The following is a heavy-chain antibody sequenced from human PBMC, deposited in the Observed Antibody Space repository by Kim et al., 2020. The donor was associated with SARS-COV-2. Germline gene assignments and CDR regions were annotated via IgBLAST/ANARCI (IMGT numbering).Heavy chain of an antibody. D-gene: IGHD6-19*01. Sequence: PGKGLEWIGEIYHSGSTNYNPSLKSRVTISVDKSKNQFSLKRSSVTAADTAVYYCARAWGEAVAGIFDYWGQGTLVTVSS. CDR3: ARAWGEAVAGIFDY. V-gene: IGHV4-4*02. CDR2: IYHSGST. J-gene: IGHJ4*02.